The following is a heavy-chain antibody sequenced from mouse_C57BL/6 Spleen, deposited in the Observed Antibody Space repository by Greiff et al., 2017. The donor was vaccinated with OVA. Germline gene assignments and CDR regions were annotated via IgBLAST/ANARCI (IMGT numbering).Heavy chain of an antibody. CDR3: ARYRGGSSNWYFDV. CDR2: ISYSGST. Sequence: VQLKQSGPGLAKPSQTLSLTCSVTGYSITSDYWNWIRKFPGNKLEYMGYISYSGSTYYNPSLKSRISITRDTSKNQYYLQCNVVTTEDTATDYCARYRGGSSNWYFDVWGTGTTVTVSS. J-gene: IGHJ1*03. CDR1: GYSITSDY. V-gene: IGHV3-8*01. D-gene: IGHD1-1*01.